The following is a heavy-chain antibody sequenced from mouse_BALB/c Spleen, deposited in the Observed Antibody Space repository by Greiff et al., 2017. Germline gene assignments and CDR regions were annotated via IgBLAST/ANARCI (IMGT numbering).Heavy chain of an antibody. D-gene: IGHD1-1*01. CDR3: TLYYGSSLYYAMDY. V-gene: IGHV3-8*02. CDR1: GDSITSGY. J-gene: IGHJ4*01. CDR2: ISYSGST. Sequence: EVMLVESGPSLVKPSQTLSLTCSVTGDSITSGYWNWIRKFPGNKLEYMGYISYSGSTYYNPSLKSRISITRDTSKNQYYLQLNSVTTEDTATYYCTLYYGSSLYYAMDYWGQGTSVTVSS.